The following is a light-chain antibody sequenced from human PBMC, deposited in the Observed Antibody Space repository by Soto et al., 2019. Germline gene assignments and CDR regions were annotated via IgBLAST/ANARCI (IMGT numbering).Light chain of an antibody. CDR1: QGISSY. CDR3: QQYYTCPWT. Sequence: AIRMTQSPSSLSASTGDRVTITCRASQGISSYLAWFQQKPGRPPKLLMSATSTLQSDVPPRFSGSGSGTDFTLTIGCLQSEDLATYYCQQYYTCPWTFGQETKVEIK. CDR2: ATS. V-gene: IGKV1-8*01. J-gene: IGKJ1*01.